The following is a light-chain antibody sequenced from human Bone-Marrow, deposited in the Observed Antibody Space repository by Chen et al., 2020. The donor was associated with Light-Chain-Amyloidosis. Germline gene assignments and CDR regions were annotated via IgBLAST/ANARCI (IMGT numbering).Light chain of an antibody. V-gene: IGLV3-25*03. Sequence: SYELPQPPSVSVSPGHTARITCSGDALPKKYAYWYQQKPGQAPVLVIHRDTERPSGISERFSGSSSGTTATLTISGVQAEDEADYHCQSADSSGTYEVIFGGGTKLTVL. CDR2: RDT. CDR3: QSADSSGTYEVI. J-gene: IGLJ2*01. CDR1: ALPKKY.